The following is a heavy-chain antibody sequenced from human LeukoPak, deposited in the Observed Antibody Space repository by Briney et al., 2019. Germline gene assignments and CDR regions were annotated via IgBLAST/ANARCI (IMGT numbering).Heavy chain of an antibody. J-gene: IGHJ4*02. D-gene: IGHD2-21*02. CDR2: IIPIFGTA. Sequence: GASVKVSCKASGGTFSSYAISWVRQAPGQGLEWMGGIIPIFGTANYAQKFQGRVTITADESTSTACMELSSLRSEDTAVYYCARGSIYCGGDCYSSFDYWGQGTLVTVSS. CDR1: GGTFSSYA. CDR3: ARGSIYCGGDCYSSFDY. V-gene: IGHV1-69*13.